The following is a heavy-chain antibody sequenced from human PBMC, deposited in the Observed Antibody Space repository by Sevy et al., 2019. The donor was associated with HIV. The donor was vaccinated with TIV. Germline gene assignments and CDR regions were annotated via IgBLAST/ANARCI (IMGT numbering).Heavy chain of an antibody. D-gene: IGHD1-1*01. J-gene: IGHJ6*02. CDR1: GYTFTDYY. V-gene: IGHV1-2*02. Sequence: ASVKVSCKSSGYTFTDYYIHWVRQAPGQGLEWMAWINPNDGVTNYAQRFQGGVTVTRDTSISTAYMELRRLRSDDTAIYYCARLTTMPTSDLYGMDVWGQGTTVTVSS. CDR2: INPNDGVT. CDR3: ARLTTMPTSDLYGMDV.